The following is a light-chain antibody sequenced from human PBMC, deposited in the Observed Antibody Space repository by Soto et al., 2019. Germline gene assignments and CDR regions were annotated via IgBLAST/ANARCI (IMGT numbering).Light chain of an antibody. CDR2: DTS. V-gene: IGKV3-11*01. CDR3: QQANIFPRM. CDR1: QDVGKY. Sequence: EIVLTQSPATLSLSPGERATLSCRASQDVGKYLAWYQQNPGQAPRLLIYDTSNRASGIPARFSGSGSGTDFTLTISSLQPEDFATYYCQQANIFPRMFAQGTKVDI. J-gene: IGKJ1*01.